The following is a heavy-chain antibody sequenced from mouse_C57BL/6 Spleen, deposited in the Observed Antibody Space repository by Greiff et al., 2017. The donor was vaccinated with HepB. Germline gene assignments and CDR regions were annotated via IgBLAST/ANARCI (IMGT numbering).Heavy chain of an antibody. V-gene: IGHV1-59*01. CDR1: GYTFTSYW. Sequence: VQLQQPGAELVRPGTSVKLSCKASGYTFTSYWMHWVKQRPGQGLEWIGVIDPSDSYTNYNQKFKGKATLTVDTSSSTAYMQLSSLTSEDAAVYYCAGWLLREAMDYWGQGTSVTVSS. CDR3: AGWLLREAMDY. J-gene: IGHJ4*01. D-gene: IGHD2-3*01. CDR2: IDPSDSYT.